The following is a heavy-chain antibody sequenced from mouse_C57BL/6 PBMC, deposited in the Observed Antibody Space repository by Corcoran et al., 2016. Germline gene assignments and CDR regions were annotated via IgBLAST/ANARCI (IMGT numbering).Heavy chain of an antibody. J-gene: IGHJ4*01. Sequence: EVQLQQSGPVLVKPGASVKMSCKASGYTFTDYYMNWVKQSHGKSHEWIGVINPYNGGTSYNQKFKGKATLTVDKSSSTAYMELNSLTSEDSAVYYCARSRARQLPMDYWGQGTSVTVSS. CDR2: INPYNGGT. D-gene: IGHD3-2*01. CDR3: ARSRARQLPMDY. V-gene: IGHV1-19*01. CDR1: GYTFTDYY.